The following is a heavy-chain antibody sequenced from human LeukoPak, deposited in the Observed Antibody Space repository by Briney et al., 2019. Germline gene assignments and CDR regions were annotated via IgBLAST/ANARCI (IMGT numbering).Heavy chain of an antibody. J-gene: IGHJ4*02. D-gene: IGHD2-15*01. CDR2: INSNSRTI. Sequence: PGGSLRLSCAASGFTFSSYAMSWVRQAPGEGLERVSYINSNSRTIYYADSVKGRFTMSRDNDKNLMYLQMDSLKAEDTAVYYCARDCSGRNWARDFDYWGQGTLVTVSS. CDR3: ARDCSGRNWARDFDY. CDR1: GFTFSSYA. V-gene: IGHV3-48*01.